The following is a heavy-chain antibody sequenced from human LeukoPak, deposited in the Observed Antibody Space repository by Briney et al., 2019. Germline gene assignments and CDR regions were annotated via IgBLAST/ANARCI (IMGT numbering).Heavy chain of an antibody. Sequence: GGSLGLSCAASGFSFSSSRMNWVRQAPGKGLEWVSSISSSSSYKYYADSVKGRFTISRDNAKNSLYLQMNSLRAEDTAVYFCAREAWSSGPFDYWGQGTLVTVSS. V-gene: IGHV3-21*01. CDR1: GFSFSSSR. D-gene: IGHD6-19*01. CDR3: AREAWSSGPFDY. J-gene: IGHJ4*02. CDR2: ISSSSSYK.